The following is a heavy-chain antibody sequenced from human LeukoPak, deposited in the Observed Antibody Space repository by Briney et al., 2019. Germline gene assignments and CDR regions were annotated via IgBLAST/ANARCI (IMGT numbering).Heavy chain of an antibody. Sequence: TGGSLRLSCAASGFTFSSYWMSWVRQAPGKGLEWVANIKQDGSEKYYVDSVKGRSTISRDNAKNSLYLQMNSLRAEDTAVYYCARFRGSSRYYMDVWGKGTTVTVSS. CDR2: IKQDGSEK. D-gene: IGHD6-6*01. CDR1: GFTFSSYW. CDR3: ARFRGSSRYYMDV. J-gene: IGHJ6*03. V-gene: IGHV3-7*01.